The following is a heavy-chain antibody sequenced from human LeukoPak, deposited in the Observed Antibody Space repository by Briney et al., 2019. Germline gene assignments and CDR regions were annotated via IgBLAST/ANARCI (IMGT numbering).Heavy chain of an antibody. CDR2: ISSSGSAI. CDR3: ARVHYYDSSGFDY. D-gene: IGHD3-22*01. Sequence: GGSLRLSCAASGFTFSSYEVNWVRQAPGKGLEWVSYISSSGSAIYYADSVKGQFTISRDNAKNSLYLQMSSLRAEDTAVYYCARVHYYDSSGFDYWGQGTLVTVSS. J-gene: IGHJ4*02. CDR1: GFTFSSYE. V-gene: IGHV3-48*03.